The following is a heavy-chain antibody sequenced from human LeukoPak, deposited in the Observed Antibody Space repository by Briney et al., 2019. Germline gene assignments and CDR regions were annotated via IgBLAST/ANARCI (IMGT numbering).Heavy chain of an antibody. D-gene: IGHD2-15*01. CDR2: IKEDGSEK. CDR1: GFTFSSYA. V-gene: IGHV3-7*03. Sequence: GGSLRLSCAASGFTFSSYAMSWVRQAPGKGLEWVANIKEDGSEKYYEDSVKGRFTISRDNAKNSLYLQMNSLRAEDTAVYYCARNVGWFRFDYWGQGTLVTVSS. CDR3: ARNVGWFRFDY. J-gene: IGHJ4*02.